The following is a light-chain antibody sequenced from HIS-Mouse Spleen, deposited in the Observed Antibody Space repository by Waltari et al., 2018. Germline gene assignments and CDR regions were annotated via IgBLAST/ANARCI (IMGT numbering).Light chain of an antibody. CDR3: QQYGSSPLYT. V-gene: IGKV3-20*01. J-gene: IGKJ2*01. CDR2: GAA. CDR1: QSVSGSY. Sequence: EIVLTQSPGTLSLSPGERATLSCRASQSVSGSYLAWYQKKPGQAPRLLIYGAASRANGIPDRFSGSGSGTDFTLTISRLEPEDFAVYYCQQYGSSPLYTFGQGTKLEIK.